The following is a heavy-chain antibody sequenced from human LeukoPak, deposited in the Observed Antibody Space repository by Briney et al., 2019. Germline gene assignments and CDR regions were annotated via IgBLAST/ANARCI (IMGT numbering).Heavy chain of an antibody. CDR1: GFTFSSYA. CDR3: AKNWQWLVEGDFDY. CDR2: ISDSGGST. D-gene: IGHD6-19*01. J-gene: IGHJ4*02. Sequence: PGGSLRLSCAASGFTFSSYAMSWVRQAPGKGLEWVSGISDSGGSTYYADSVKGRFTISRDNSKNTLCLQMNSLRAEDTAVYYCAKNWQWLVEGDFDYWGQGTLVTVSS. V-gene: IGHV3-23*01.